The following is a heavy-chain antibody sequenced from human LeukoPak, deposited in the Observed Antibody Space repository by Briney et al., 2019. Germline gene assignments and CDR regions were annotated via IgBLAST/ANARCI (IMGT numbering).Heavy chain of an antibody. CDR3: ARASSSWYMYDY. J-gene: IGHJ4*02. CDR1: GYTFTSYD. V-gene: IGHV1-8*01. CDR2: MNPNSAT. D-gene: IGHD6-13*01. Sequence: ASVKVSCKASGYTFTSYDINWVRQATGQGLEWMGWMNPNSATSYAQKFQGRVTMTRDTSITTAYLEVTRLRSDDTAVYYCARASSSWYMYDYWGQGTLVTVSS.